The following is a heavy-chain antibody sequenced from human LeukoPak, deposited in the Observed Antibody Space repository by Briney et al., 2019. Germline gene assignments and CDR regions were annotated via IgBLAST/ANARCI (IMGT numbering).Heavy chain of an antibody. CDR2: ITGSGSST. Sequence: PGGSLRLSCAASGFTFTRHAMTWVRQAPGKGLDYVSTITGSGSSTYYANSVKGRFTISRDNSKNTLYLQMNSLRAEDTAVYYCAKPSVPAAIRNWFDPWGQGTLVTVSS. J-gene: IGHJ5*02. V-gene: IGHV3-23*01. CDR3: AKPSVPAAIRNWFDP. D-gene: IGHD2-2*01. CDR1: GFTFTRHA.